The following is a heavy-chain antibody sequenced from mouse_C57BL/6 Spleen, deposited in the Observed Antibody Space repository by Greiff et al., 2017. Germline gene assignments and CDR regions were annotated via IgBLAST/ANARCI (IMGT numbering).Heavy chain of an antibody. V-gene: IGHV1-19*01. J-gene: IGHJ2*01. CDR2: INPYNGGT. D-gene: IGHD1-1*01. CDR1: GYTFTDYY. CDR3: AREGLRKCFDY. Sequence: VQLQQSGPVLVKPGASVKMSCKASGYTFTDYYMNWVKQSHGKSLEWIGVINPYNGGTSYNQKFKGKATLTVDKSSSTAYMELNSLTSEDSAVYYCAREGLRKCFDYWGQGTTLTVSS.